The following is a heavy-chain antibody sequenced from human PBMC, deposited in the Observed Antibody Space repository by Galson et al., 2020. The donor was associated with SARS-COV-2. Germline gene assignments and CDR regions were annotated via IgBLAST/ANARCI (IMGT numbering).Heavy chain of an antibody. CDR3: ARGLPTILDY. CDR1: GFSLRTSGMC. V-gene: IGHV2-70*11. Sequence: ESGPTLVNPTQTLTLTCTFSGFSLRTSGMCVSWIRQPTGKALAWPARIDWDDDKYYSTSLEARLTSSKDTSRNQVVLTMTNMGPVDTATYYCARGLPTILDYWGQGTLVTVSS. J-gene: IGHJ4*02. CDR2: IDWDDDK.